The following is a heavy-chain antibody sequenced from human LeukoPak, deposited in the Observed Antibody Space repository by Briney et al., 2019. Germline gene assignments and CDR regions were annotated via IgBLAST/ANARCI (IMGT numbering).Heavy chain of an antibody. CDR1: GFTFDDYG. D-gene: IGHD6-25*01. CDR3: ARVAASYYYYYMDV. V-gene: IGHV3-20*04. CDR2: IDWNGGST. Sequence: GGSLRLSCAASGFTFDDYGMSWVRQAPGKGLEWVSGIDWNGGSTGYADSVKGRFTISRDNAKNSLYLQMNSLRAEDTALYYCARVAASYYYYYMDVWGKGTTVTVSS. J-gene: IGHJ6*03.